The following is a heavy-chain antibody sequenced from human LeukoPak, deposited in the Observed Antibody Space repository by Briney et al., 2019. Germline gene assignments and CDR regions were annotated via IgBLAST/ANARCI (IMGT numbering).Heavy chain of an antibody. V-gene: IGHV4-59*08. Sequence: PSETLSLTCTVSGGSISSYYWSWIRQPPGKGLEWIGYIYYSGSTNYNPSLKSRVTISVDTSKNQFSLKLSSVTAAGTAVYYCARLSNYYDSSGYLNLIFDYWGQGTLVTVSS. D-gene: IGHD3-22*01. CDR1: GGSISSYY. CDR3: ARLSNYYDSSGYLNLIFDY. CDR2: IYYSGST. J-gene: IGHJ4*02.